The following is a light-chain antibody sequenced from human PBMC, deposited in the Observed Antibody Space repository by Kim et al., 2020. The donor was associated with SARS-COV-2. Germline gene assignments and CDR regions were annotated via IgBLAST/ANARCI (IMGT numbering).Light chain of an antibody. Sequence: SVDGIITICCRTRKDIRNDLGWYQQGPRRAPKLLYDGACILKSGVPSRFGSSGAAAEFTLTSSSLQHEYFATYFCLQHNSYPITFGQGTRLEIK. V-gene: IGKV1-17*01. CDR2: GAC. CDR3: LQHNSYPIT. CDR1: KDIRND. J-gene: IGKJ5*01.